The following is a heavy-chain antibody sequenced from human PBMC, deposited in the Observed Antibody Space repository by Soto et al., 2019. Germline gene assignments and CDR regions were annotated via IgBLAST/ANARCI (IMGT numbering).Heavy chain of an antibody. V-gene: IGHV3-11*01. J-gene: IGHJ4*02. CDR2: ISSSGSTI. D-gene: IGHD3-3*01. Sequence: KPGGSLRLSCAASGFTFSDYYMSWIRQAPGKGLEWVSYISSSGSTIYYADSVKGRFTISRDNAKNSLYLQMNSLRAEDTAVYYCATLGGDYDFWSGYYKTVVLGYWGQGTLVTVS. CDR1: GFTFSDYY. CDR3: ATLGGDYDFWSGYYKTVVLGY.